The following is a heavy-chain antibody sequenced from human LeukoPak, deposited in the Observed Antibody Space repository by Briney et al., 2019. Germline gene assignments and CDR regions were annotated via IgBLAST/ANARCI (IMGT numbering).Heavy chain of an antibody. J-gene: IGHJ4*02. CDR3: AGDGSEWQLLLDS. CDR1: GYTFTSYA. CDR2: INAGTGNT. V-gene: IGHV1-3*01. Sequence: VASVKVSCKASGYTFTSYAMHWVRQAPGQRLEWMGWINAGTGNTKYSQKFQGRVTITRDTSASTAYMELSTLRSEDTAVYYCAGDGSEWQLLLDSWGQGTLVTVSS. D-gene: IGHD1-26*01.